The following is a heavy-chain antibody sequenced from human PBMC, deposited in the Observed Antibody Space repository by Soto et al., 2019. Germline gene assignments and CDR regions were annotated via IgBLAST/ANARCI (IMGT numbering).Heavy chain of an antibody. J-gene: IGHJ5*02. Sequence: QVQLVQSGAEVKKPGSSVKVSCKASGGTFSSYTISWVRQAPGQGLEWMGRIIPILGIANYAQKFQGRVTITADKSTSTADMELSSLRSEDTAVYYCASSGSGWYVNWFDPWGQGTLVTVSS. CDR3: ASSGSGWYVNWFDP. V-gene: IGHV1-69*02. CDR2: IIPILGIA. CDR1: GGTFSSYT. D-gene: IGHD6-19*01.